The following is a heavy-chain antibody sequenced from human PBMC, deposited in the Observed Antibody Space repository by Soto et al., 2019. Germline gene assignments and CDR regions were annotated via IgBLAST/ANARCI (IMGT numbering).Heavy chain of an antibody. J-gene: IGHJ4*02. V-gene: IGHV1-46*01. CDR2: INPSGGST. CDR1: GYTFTSYY. CDR3: ARGGPDYGDPWGFGY. Sequence: QVQLVQSGAEVKKPGASVKVSCKASGYTFTSYYMHWVRQAPGQGLEWMGIINPSGGSTSYAQKFQGRVTMTRDTSTSTVYMELSSLRYEDTVVYYCARGGPDYGDPWGFGYWGQGTLVTVSS. D-gene: IGHD4-17*01.